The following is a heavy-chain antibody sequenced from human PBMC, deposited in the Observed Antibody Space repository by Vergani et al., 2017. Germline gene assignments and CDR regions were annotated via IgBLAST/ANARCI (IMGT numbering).Heavy chain of an antibody. V-gene: IGHV3-23*04. CDR1: GTTSSACP. D-gene: IGHD2-15*01. CDR2: ISARYPST. Sequence: AQLVESGGGLVKPGGSLRPSCAASGTTSSACPMTWVRQAPGKGLEWVSAISARYPSTYYADSVKGRFTISRDNSKNMLYLQMNSLRAADTAVYYCASLSDDTTPDLQGGYDCWGQGTLVSVSS. J-gene: IGHJ4*02. CDR3: ASLSDDTTPDLQGGYDC.